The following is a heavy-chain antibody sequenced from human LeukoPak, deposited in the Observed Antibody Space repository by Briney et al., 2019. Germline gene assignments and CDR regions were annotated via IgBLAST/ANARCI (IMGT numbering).Heavy chain of an antibody. V-gene: IGHV4-61*01. CDR2: IYYSGST. Sequence: PSETLSLTCTVSGGSVSSGSYYWSWLRQPPGKGLGWIGYIYYSGSTNYNPSLKSRVTISVDTSKNQFSLKLSSVTAADTAVYYCALQQGVSGYSYGTIDYWGQGTLVTVSS. CDR1: GGSVSSGSYY. J-gene: IGHJ4*02. CDR3: ALQQGVSGYSYGTIDY. D-gene: IGHD5-18*01.